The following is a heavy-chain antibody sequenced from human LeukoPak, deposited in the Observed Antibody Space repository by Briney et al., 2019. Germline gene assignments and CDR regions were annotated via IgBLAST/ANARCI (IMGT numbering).Heavy chain of an antibody. V-gene: IGHV3-48*01. CDR3: ARDEYSSSSGAYYFDY. CDR1: GFTFSSYE. Sequence: GGSLRLSCAASGFTFSSYEMNWVRQAPGKGLEWVSYISSSSSTIYYADSVKGRFTISRDNAKNSLYLQMNSLRAEDTAVYYCARDEYSSSSGAYYFDYWGQGTLVTVSS. CDR2: ISSSSSTI. J-gene: IGHJ4*02. D-gene: IGHD6-6*01.